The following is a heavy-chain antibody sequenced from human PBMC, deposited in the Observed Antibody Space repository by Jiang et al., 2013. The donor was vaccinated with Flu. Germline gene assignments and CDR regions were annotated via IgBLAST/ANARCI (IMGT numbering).Heavy chain of an antibody. CDR2: ISAYNGNT. CDR1: GYAFTSYG. CDR3: ARAGGYYYDSSGYYPWAT. Sequence: QSGAEVKKPGASVKVSCKASGYAFTSYGISWVRQAPGQGLEWMGWISAYNGNTDYAQKLQGRVTMTTDTSTSTAYMELRSLRSDDTAVYYCARAGGYYYDSSGYYPWATWGRGTLVTVSS. D-gene: IGHD3-22*01. V-gene: IGHV1-18*01. J-gene: IGHJ4*01.